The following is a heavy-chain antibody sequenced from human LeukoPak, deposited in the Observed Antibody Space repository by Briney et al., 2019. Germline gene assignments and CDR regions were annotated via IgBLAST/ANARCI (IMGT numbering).Heavy chain of an antibody. Sequence: ASVKVSCKASGYSFTSYGISWVRQAPGQGLEWMGWIIAYNGNTNYAQKLQGRVTMTTDTSTSTAYMELRSLRSDETAVYYCARERITMVRGVIITAEGLDYWGQGTLVTVSS. D-gene: IGHD3-10*01. CDR1: GYSFTSYG. V-gene: IGHV1-18*01. CDR3: ARERITMVRGVIITAEGLDY. J-gene: IGHJ4*02. CDR2: IIAYNGNT.